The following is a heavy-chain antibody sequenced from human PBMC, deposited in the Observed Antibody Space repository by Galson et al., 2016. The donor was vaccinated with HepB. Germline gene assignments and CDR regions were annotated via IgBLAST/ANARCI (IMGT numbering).Heavy chain of an antibody. CDR3: TKDTRPRMAPRSDSICGMDV. Sequence: SLRLSCAASGFTFGDYAMHWVRQAPGKGLEWVSDISWNSGSIDYADSVKGRFTISRDNAKNSLYLQMNSLRTEDTALYYCTKDTRPRMAPRSDSICGMDVWGQGTTVTVSS. J-gene: IGHJ6*02. V-gene: IGHV3-9*01. CDR1: GFTFGDYA. D-gene: IGHD4-11*01. CDR2: ISWNSGSI.